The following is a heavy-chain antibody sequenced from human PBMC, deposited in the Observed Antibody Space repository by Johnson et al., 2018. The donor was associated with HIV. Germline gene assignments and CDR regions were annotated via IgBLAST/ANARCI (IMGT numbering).Heavy chain of an antibody. CDR2: IRYDAYNK. CDR3: AKGPGWIWSRGAFDI. V-gene: IGHV3-30*02. CDR1: GFTFSNYG. Sequence: QEQLVESGGGVVQPGGSLRLSCAASGFTFSNYGMHWVRQAPGKGLEWVAFIRYDAYNKYSADSVKGRFTISRDNSKNTLYLQMNSLRAEDTAVYYCAKGPGWIWSRGAFDIWGQGTMVTVSS. D-gene: IGHD2-2*03. J-gene: IGHJ3*02.